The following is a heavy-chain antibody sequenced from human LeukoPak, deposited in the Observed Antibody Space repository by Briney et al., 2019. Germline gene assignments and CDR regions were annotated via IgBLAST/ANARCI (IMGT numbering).Heavy chain of an antibody. CDR2: IRYDGGDR. CDR3: ARARDTAMVWFDP. J-gene: IGHJ5*02. CDR1: GFTFSGYG. D-gene: IGHD5-18*01. Sequence: GGSLRLSCAASGFTFSGYGMHWVRQAPGKGLEWVAFIRYDGGDRYYADSVKGRFTISRDNSKSTLSLQMNSLRVEDTAVYYCARARDTAMVWFDPWGQGTLVTVSS. V-gene: IGHV3-30*02.